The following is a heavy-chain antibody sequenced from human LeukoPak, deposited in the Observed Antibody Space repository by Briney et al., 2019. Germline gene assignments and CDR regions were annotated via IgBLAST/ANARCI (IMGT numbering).Heavy chain of an antibody. D-gene: IGHD2-15*01. V-gene: IGHV3-30*04. CDR2: ISYDGSNK. CDR1: GFTFSSYA. Sequence: PGRSLRLSCAASGFTFSSYAMHWVRQAPGKGLEWVAVISYDGSNKYYADSVKGRFTISRDNSKNTLYLQMNSLRAEDTAVYYCAREGGSSGFDYWGQGTLVTVSS. CDR3: AREGGSSGFDY. J-gene: IGHJ4*02.